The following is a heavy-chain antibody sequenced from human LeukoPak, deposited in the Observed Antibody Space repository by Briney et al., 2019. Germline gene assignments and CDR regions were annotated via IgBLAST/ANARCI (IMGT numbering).Heavy chain of an antibody. D-gene: IGHD1-26*01. CDR3: ARGAGREWELPIFDY. V-gene: IGHV1-69*11. Sequence: SVKVSCKASGGTFSSYAISWVRQAPGQGLEWMGRIIPILGTANYAQKFQGRVTITADESTSTAYMELSSLRSEDTAVYYCARGAGREWELPIFDYWGQGTLVAVSS. J-gene: IGHJ4*02. CDR2: IIPILGTA. CDR1: GGTFSSYA.